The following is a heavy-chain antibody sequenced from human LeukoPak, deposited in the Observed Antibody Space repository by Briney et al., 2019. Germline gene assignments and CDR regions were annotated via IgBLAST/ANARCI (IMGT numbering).Heavy chain of an antibody. V-gene: IGHV4-59*01. CDR3: ARDIVVVPAATDYYYYMDV. J-gene: IGHJ6*03. CDR2: IYYSGST. D-gene: IGHD2-2*01. Sequence: SETLSLTCTVSGGSISSYYWSWIRQPPGKGLEWIGYIYYSGSTNYNPSLKSRVTISVDTSKNQFSLKLSPVTAADTAVYYCARDIVVVPAATDYYYYMDVWAKGTTVTVSS. CDR1: GGSISSYY.